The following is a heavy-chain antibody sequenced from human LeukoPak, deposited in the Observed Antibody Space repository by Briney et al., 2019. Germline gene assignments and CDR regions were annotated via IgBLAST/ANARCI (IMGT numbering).Heavy chain of an antibody. D-gene: IGHD3-22*01. Sequence: GGSLRLSCAASGFTFSSYSMNWVRQAPGKGLEWVPYISSSSSTIYYADSVKGRFTISRDNAKNSLYLQMNSLRAEDTAVYYCARGPLVAYYYDSSGSQRGDYWGQGTLVTVSS. CDR3: ARGPLVAYYYDSSGSQRGDY. J-gene: IGHJ4*02. CDR2: ISSSSSTI. V-gene: IGHV3-48*01. CDR1: GFTFSSYS.